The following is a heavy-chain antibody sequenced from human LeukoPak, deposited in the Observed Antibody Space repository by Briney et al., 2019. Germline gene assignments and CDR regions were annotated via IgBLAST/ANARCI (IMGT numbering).Heavy chain of an antibody. CDR3: AKYNSDWYDDY. D-gene: IGHD6-19*01. J-gene: IGHJ4*02. CDR1: GFTFYSYA. V-gene: IGHV3-23*01. Sequence: PGGSLRLSCAASGFTFYSYAMTWVRHAPGKGLEWVSAISGSGGSTYYADSVKGRFTISRDNSKNTLYLQMSSLRAEDTALYYCAKYNSDWYDDYWGQGTLVTVSS. CDR2: ISGSGGST.